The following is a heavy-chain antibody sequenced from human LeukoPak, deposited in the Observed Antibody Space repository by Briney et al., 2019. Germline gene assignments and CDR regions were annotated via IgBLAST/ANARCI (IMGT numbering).Heavy chain of an antibody. D-gene: IGHD3-10*01. Sequence: GGSLRLSCAASGFTFSSYWMSWVRQAPGKGLEWVANIKQDGSEKYYVESVKGRLTISRDNAKNSLYLQMNSLRAEDTAVYYCARDRAITMVRGVISYWGQGTLVTVSS. CDR3: ARDRAITMVRGVISY. CDR1: GFTFSSYW. CDR2: IKQDGSEK. V-gene: IGHV3-7*03. J-gene: IGHJ4*02.